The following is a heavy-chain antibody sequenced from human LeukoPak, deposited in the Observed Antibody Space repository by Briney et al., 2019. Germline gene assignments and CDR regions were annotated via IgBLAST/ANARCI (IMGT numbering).Heavy chain of an antibody. V-gene: IGHV1-24*01. Sequence: ASVKVSCKVSGYTLNELSMHWVRQAPGKGLEWMGGFDPEDGETIYAQKFQGRVTMTEDTSTDTAYMELSSLRSEDTAVYYCATDHYGSGSYYYYYGMDVWGQGTTVTVSS. D-gene: IGHD3-10*01. CDR2: FDPEDGET. J-gene: IGHJ6*02. CDR1: GYTLNELS. CDR3: ATDHYGSGSYYYYYGMDV.